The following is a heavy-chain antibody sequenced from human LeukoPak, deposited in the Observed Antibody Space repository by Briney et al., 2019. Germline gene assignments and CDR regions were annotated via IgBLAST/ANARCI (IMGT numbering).Heavy chain of an antibody. D-gene: IGHD3-9*01. V-gene: IGHV3-30*03. Sequence: GGSLRLSCAASGFTFSSYGMHWVRQAPGKGLEWVAVISYDGSNKYYADSVKGRFTISRDNSKNTLYLQMNSLRAEDTAVYYCARPHLTGYSLDYWGQGTLVTVSS. CDR2: ISYDGSNK. CDR3: ARPHLTGYSLDY. CDR1: GFTFSSYG. J-gene: IGHJ4*02.